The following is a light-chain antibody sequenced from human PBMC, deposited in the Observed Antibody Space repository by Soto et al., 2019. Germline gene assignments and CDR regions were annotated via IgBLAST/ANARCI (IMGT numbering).Light chain of an antibody. V-gene: IGLV2-14*01. J-gene: IGLJ1*01. CDR1: SSDIGGYNY. Sequence: QSALTQPASVSGSPEQSITISCAGTSSDIGGYNYVSWYQQHPGKAPKVMIYEVSNRPSGVSNRFSGSKSGNTASLTISGLQAEDEADYYCSSYTSSSTLYVFGSGTKLTVL. CDR3: SSYTSSSTLYV. CDR2: EVS.